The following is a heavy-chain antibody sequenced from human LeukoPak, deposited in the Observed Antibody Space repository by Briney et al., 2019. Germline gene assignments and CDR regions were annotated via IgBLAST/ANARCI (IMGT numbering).Heavy chain of an antibody. CDR3: ARDGGYYGSGSYYYYYYGMDV. CDR1: GYTFTGYY. J-gene: IGHJ6*04. CDR2: INPNSGGT. D-gene: IGHD3-10*01. Sequence: ASVKVSCKASGYTFTGYYMHWVRQAPGQGLEWMGWINPNSGGTNYAQKFQGWVTMTRDTSISTAYMELSRLRSDDTAVYYCARDGGYYGSGSYYYYYYGMDVWGKGTTVTVSS. V-gene: IGHV1-2*04.